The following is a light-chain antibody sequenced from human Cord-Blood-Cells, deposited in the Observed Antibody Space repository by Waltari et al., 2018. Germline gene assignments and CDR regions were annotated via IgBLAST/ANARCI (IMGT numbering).Light chain of an antibody. Sequence: EIVMTQSPATLSVSPGERATLSCRASQTVSSNLTWYQQEPGQAPSLLIYGASTRATGIPARFSGSWSGTDFTLTISSLQSEDLAVYYCQQYNNWPTFGQGTKVEIK. CDR3: QQYNNWPT. CDR1: QTVSSN. V-gene: IGKV3-15*01. J-gene: IGKJ1*01. CDR2: GAS.